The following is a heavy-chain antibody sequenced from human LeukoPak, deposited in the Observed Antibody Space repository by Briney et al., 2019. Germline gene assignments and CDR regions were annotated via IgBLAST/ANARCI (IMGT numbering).Heavy chain of an antibody. CDR2: INHSGST. CDR3: ARGDYGSSGYPHLFDY. V-gene: IGHV4-34*01. CDR1: GGSFSGYY. D-gene: IGHD3-22*01. J-gene: IGHJ4*02. Sequence: SETLSLTCAVYGGSFSGYYWSWIRQPPGKGLEWIGEINHSGSTNYNPSLKSRVTISVDTSKNQFSLKLSSVTAADTAVYYCARGDYGSSGYPHLFDYWGQGTLVTVSS.